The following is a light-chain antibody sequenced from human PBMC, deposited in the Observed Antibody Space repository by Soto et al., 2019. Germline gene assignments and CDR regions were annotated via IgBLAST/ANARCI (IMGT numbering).Light chain of an antibody. CDR1: QSVNNY. J-gene: IGKJ1*01. Sequence: EIVMTQFPATLSVSPGERATLSCRASQSVNNYLAWYQQRPGHAPRLLIYDASNRATGIPARFSGSGSGTDFTLTISSLQPDDFATYYCQHYNSYSEAFGQGTKVDIK. CDR3: QHYNSYSEA. V-gene: IGKV3D-15*01. CDR2: DAS.